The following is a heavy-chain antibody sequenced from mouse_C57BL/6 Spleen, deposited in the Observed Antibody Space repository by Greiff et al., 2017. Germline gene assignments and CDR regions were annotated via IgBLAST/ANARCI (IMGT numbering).Heavy chain of an antibody. J-gene: IGHJ4*01. D-gene: IGHD1-1*01. Sequence: QVQLQQSGAELVKPGASVQVSCTASGYTFTSYWMHWLKQRPGQGLEWIGRIHPSASDTNYNQKFKGKATLTVDKSSSTAYMQLSSLTTEDSAVYYCAWGDYGSRDYAMDYWGQGTSVTVSS. CDR3: AWGDYGSRDYAMDY. CDR2: IHPSASDT. CDR1: GYTFTSYW. V-gene: IGHV1-74*01.